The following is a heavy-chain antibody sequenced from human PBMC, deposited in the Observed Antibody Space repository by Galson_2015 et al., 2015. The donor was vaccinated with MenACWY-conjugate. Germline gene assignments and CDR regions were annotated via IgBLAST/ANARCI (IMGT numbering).Heavy chain of an antibody. CDR1: GYTFTRYG. CDR3: ARVEVWTVVRVILIDY. D-gene: IGHD3-10*01. V-gene: IGHV1-18*01. Sequence: SVKVSCKASGYTFTRYGIHWVRQAPGQGLEWMGWISGYNGNTNYAQKFQGRVTMTTDTSTTTAYMELRSLRSDDTAVYYCARVEVWTVVRVILIDYWGQGTLVTVSS. J-gene: IGHJ4*02. CDR2: ISGYNGNT.